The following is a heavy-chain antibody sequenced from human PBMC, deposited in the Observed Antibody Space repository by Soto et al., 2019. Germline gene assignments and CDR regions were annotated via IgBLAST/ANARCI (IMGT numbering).Heavy chain of an antibody. V-gene: IGHV4-59*01. CDR3: ASSDYDILTGYYNDYFDY. J-gene: IGHJ4*02. CDR2: IYYSGST. CDR1: GGSIISYY. D-gene: IGHD3-9*01. Sequence: PSETLSLTCTVSGGSIISYYWSWIRQPPWKGLEWIGYIYYSGSTNYNPSLKSRVTISVDTSKNQFSLKLSSVTAADTAVYYCASSDYDILTGYYNDYFDYWGQGTLVTVS.